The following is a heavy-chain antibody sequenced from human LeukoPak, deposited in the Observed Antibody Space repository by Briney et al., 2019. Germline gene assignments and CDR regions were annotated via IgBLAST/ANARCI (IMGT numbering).Heavy chain of an antibody. CDR1: GLSFSSSG. D-gene: IGHD4-17*01. J-gene: IGHJ4*02. V-gene: IGHV3-48*03. CDR2: ISSTGSTI. CDR3: ARDHGDYSGKDY. Sequence: PGGSLRLSCAASGLSFSSSGMNWVRQAPGKGLEWVSYISSTGSTIYYADSVKGRFTISRDNARSSLFLSMSSLRAEDTAVYFCARDHGDYSGKDYWGQGTLVTVSS.